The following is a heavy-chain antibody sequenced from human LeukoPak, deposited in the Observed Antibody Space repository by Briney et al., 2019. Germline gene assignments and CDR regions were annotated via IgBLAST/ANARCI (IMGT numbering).Heavy chain of an antibody. CDR2: IYSGGST. CDR3: ARAEGYSSGWPYLDY. V-gene: IGHV3-66*02. J-gene: IGHJ4*02. Sequence: GGSLRLSCAASGFTVSSNYMSWVRQAPGKGLEWVSVIYSGGSTYYADSVKGRFTISRDNSKNTLYLQMNSLRAEDTAVYYCARAEGYSSGWPYLDYWGQGTLVTVSS. CDR1: GFTVSSNY. D-gene: IGHD6-19*01.